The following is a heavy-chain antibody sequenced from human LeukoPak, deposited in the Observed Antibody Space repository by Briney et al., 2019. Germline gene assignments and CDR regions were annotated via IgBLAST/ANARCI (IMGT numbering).Heavy chain of an antibody. CDR1: GGSISSSSYY. CDR2: IYYSGST. CDR3: ARRAGAARLDY. Sequence: PSETLSLTCTVSGGSISSSSYYWGWIRQPPGKGLKWIGSIYYSGSTYYNPSLKGRVTISVDTSKNQFSLKLSSVTAADTAVYYCARRAGAARLDYWGQGTLVTVSS. J-gene: IGHJ4*02. D-gene: IGHD6-6*01. V-gene: IGHV4-39*01.